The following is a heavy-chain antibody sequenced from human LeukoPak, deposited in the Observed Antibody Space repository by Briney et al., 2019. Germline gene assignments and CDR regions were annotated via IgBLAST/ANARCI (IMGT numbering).Heavy chain of an antibody. D-gene: IGHD3-22*01. V-gene: IGHV3-30*03. CDR3: ARAGGYYYDSSGYNGGLFQH. CDR1: GFTFSSYG. Sequence: GGSLRLSCAASGFTFSSYGMHCVRQAPGKGLEWVAVISYDGSNKYYADSVKGRFTISRDNSKNTLYLQMNSLRAEDTAVYYCARAGGYYYDSSGYNGGLFQHWGQGTLVTVSS. CDR2: ISYDGSNK. J-gene: IGHJ1*01.